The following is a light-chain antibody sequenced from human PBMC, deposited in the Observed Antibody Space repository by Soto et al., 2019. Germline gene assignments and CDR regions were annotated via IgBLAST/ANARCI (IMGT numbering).Light chain of an antibody. CDR3: QQTYSSPT. Sequence: RMTQSPSSLSASVGDRVVISCRASQSISKSLNWYQQTPGKAPKLLIYAASTLESGIPSRFSDGGSGTYFTLTGISLQPEDFATYFCQQTYSSPTFGQGTKVEI. J-gene: IGKJ1*01. V-gene: IGKV1-39*01. CDR2: AAS. CDR1: QSISKS.